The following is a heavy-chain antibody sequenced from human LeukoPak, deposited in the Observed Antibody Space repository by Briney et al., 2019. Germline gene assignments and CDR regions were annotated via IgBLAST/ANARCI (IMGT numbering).Heavy chain of an antibody. CDR2: IYSGGST. V-gene: IGHV3-53*03. CDR3: ARGGSYLSAFDI. D-gene: IGHD1-26*01. CDR1: GDSISSYY. Sequence: ETLSLTCTVSGDSISSYYWTWIRQPPGKGLGWVSIIYSGGSTFYADSVKGRFTISRDNSKNTLYLQMNSLRAEDTAVYYCARGGSYLSAFDIWGQGTMVTVSS. J-gene: IGHJ3*02.